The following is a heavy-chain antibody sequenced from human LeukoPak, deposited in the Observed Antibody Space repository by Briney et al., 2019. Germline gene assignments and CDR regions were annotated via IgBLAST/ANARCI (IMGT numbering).Heavy chain of an antibody. CDR1: GFTFSDYY. J-gene: IGHJ4*02. Sequence: PGGSLRLSCAASGFTFSDYYMSWIRQAPGKGLEWVSYISSSGSTIYYADSVKGQFTISRDNAKNSLYLQMNSLRAEDTAVYYCAAKYYDFWSGYYDWGQGTLVTVSS. D-gene: IGHD3-3*01. CDR2: ISSSGSTI. V-gene: IGHV3-11*04. CDR3: AAKYYDFWSGYYD.